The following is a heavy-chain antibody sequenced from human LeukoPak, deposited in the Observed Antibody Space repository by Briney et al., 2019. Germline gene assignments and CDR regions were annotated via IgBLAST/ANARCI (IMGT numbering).Heavy chain of an antibody. D-gene: IGHD1-26*01. CDR3: AKQAQGSLNVGSYYFDY. J-gene: IGHJ4*02. Sequence: PGGSLRLSCAASGFTFSSYGMHWVRQAPGKGLEWVAVISYDGSNKYYADSVKGRLTISRDNSKNTLYLQMNSLRAEDTAVYYCAKQAQGSLNVGSYYFDYWGQGTLVTVSS. V-gene: IGHV3-30*18. CDR1: GFTFSSYG. CDR2: ISYDGSNK.